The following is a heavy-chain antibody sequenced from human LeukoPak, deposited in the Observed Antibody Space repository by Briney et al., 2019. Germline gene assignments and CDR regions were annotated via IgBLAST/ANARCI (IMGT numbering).Heavy chain of an antibody. D-gene: IGHD3-10*01. CDR2: IRYDDSDK. Sequence: PAGTLRFSCAASGFTISNYSMHWLRQAPGKGLMGGVRIRYDDSDKYYKDSVKGRFTISTDISRDTVYLQMNRLRAADTAVYYCARVNYYAYLNWGQGTLVTVSS. V-gene: IGHV3-33*08. J-gene: IGHJ4*02. CDR3: ARVNYYAYLN. CDR1: GFTISNYS.